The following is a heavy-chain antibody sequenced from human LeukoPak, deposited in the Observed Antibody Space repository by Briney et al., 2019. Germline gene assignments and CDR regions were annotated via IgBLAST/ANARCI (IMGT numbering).Heavy chain of an antibody. V-gene: IGHV3-23*01. Sequence: GGSLRLSCTASGFTFNTYAMSWVRQAPGKGLEWVSVISGGGGSTYYADSVKGRFTISRDNSKNTLYLQVSSLRAEDTAVYYCASYGDYVRYWGQGTLVTVSS. CDR3: ASYGDYVRY. CDR1: GFTFNTYA. D-gene: IGHD4-17*01. CDR2: ISGGGGST. J-gene: IGHJ4*02.